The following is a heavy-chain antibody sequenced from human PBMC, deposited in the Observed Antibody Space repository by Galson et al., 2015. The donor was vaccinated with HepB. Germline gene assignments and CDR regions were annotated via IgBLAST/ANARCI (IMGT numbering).Heavy chain of an antibody. V-gene: IGHV3-23*01. D-gene: IGHD3-3*01. CDR2: ISGSGATT. Sequence: SLRLACAASGFTFSSHARSWVRQAPGKGLEWVSGISGSGATTYSAGSVEGRFTISRDNSKNTLYMQINSLTAEDTAVYYCAKRISITFFGPGKNYMDVWGKGTTVTVSS. CDR3: AKRISITFFGPGKNYMDV. CDR1: GFTFSSHA. J-gene: IGHJ6*03.